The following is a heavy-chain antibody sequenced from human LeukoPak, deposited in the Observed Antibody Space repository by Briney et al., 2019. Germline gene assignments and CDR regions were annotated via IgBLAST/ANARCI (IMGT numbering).Heavy chain of an antibody. CDR1: GGSFSGYY. D-gene: IGHD6-19*01. Sequence: PSETLSLTCAVYGGSFSGYYWSWIRQPPGKGLEWIGEINHGGSTNYNPSLKSRVTISVDTSKNQFSLKLSSVTAADTAVYYCARGPDQWPLDYWGQGTLVTVSS. V-gene: IGHV4-34*01. CDR2: INHGGST. CDR3: ARGPDQWPLDY. J-gene: IGHJ4*02.